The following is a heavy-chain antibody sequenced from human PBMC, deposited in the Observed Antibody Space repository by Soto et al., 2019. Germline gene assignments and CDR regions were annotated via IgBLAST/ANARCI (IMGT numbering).Heavy chain of an antibody. V-gene: IGHV3-23*01. D-gene: IGHD6-6*01. CDR1: EFTFSSYA. CDR3: AKDLDGFIAARPLDY. Sequence: GGSLRLSCAASEFTFSSYAMSWVRQAPGKGLEWVSAISGSGGSTYYADSVKGRFTISRDNSKNTLYLQMNSLRAEDTAVYYCAKDLDGFIAARPLDYWGQGTLVTVSS. CDR2: ISGSGGST. J-gene: IGHJ4*02.